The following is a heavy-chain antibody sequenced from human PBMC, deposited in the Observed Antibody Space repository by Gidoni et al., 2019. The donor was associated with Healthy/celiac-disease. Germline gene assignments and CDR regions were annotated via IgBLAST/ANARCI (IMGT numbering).Heavy chain of an antibody. Sequence: QVQLQESGPGLVKPSETLSLTCTVSGYSISSGYYWGWIRQPPGKGLEWIGSIYHSGSTYYSTSLKSRVTISVDTSKNQFSLKLSSVTAADTAVYYWARDIVVVVAATPGWFEPWGQGTLVTVSS. J-gene: IGHJ5*02. CDR3: ARDIVVVVAATPGWFEP. D-gene: IGHD2-15*01. CDR2: IYHSGST. V-gene: IGHV4-38-2*02. CDR1: GYSISSGYY.